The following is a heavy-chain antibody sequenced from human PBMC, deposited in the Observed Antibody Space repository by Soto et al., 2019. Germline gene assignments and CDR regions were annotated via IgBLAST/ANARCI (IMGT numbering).Heavy chain of an antibody. Sequence: GGALRLSCATSGFPFSSYCLHWVRPAPGKGLEWVAVIWYDGSNKYYADSVKGRFTISRDNSKNTLYLQMNSLRAEDTAVYYCARASILSLEWLLSPYFDYWGQGTLVTVSS. CDR1: GFPFSSYC. CDR3: ARASILSLEWLLSPYFDY. V-gene: IGHV3-33*01. CDR2: IWYDGSNK. J-gene: IGHJ4*02. D-gene: IGHD3-3*01.